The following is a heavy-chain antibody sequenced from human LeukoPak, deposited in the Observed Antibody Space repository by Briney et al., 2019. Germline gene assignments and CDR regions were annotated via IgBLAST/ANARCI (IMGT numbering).Heavy chain of an antibody. D-gene: IGHD3-16*01. CDR2: VYFSGTT. J-gene: IGHJ6*03. V-gene: IGHV4-39*01. CDR3: VRHIPDDYDMVNGYYYCYIDV. Sequence: SETLSLTCTVSGGSIIDNNYYWGWIRQSPGKGLQWIASVYFSGTTYYSQSLEGRLTISIETSKNQFSLKVTSVTAADTAVYYCVRHIPDDYDMVNGYYYCYIDVWGKGTPVSVS. CDR1: GGSIIDNNYY.